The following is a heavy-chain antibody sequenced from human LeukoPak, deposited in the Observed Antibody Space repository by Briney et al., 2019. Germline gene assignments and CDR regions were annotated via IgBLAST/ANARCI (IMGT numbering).Heavy chain of an antibody. CDR2: LNGSGNRT. CDR1: GFTFSSYA. V-gene: IGHV3-23*05. J-gene: IGHJ3*02. CDR3: AKGVSAAADDAFDI. D-gene: IGHD6-13*01. Sequence: GGSLRLSCAASGFTFSSYAMSWVRQAPGKGLEWVSSLNGSGNRTYYVDSVKGRFTISRENPKNTLYLQMNSLRAEDTAVYYCAKGVSAAADDAFDIWGQGTMVTVRS.